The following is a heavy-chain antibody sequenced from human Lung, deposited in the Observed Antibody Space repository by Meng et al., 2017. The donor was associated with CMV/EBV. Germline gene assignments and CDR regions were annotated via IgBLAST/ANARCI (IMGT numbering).Heavy chain of an antibody. CDR1: GLRFSRFW. CDR2: IKEDGSEK. Sequence: QLVESGGGLVQPWGSLRLSCKVSGLRFSRFWMSWVRQAPGKGLEWVANIKEDGSEKYYVDSVKGRFTISRDNAKNSLYLQMNSPRVEDTAVYYCRDGHYSGRWGQGTLVTVSS. J-gene: IGHJ4*02. D-gene: IGHD2-8*01. V-gene: IGHV3-7*02. CDR3: RDGHYSGR.